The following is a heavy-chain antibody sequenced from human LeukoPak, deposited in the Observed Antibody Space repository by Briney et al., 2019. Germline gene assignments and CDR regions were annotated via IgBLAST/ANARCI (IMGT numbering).Heavy chain of an antibody. V-gene: IGHV1-18*04. D-gene: IGHD5-12*01. Sequence: ASVKVSFKASGYTFTSYGISWVRQAPGQGLEWMGWISAYNGNTNYAQKLQGRVTMTTDTSTSTAYMELRSPRSDDTAVYCCARVHQAIGATIDYWGQGTLVTVSS. CDR3: ARVHQAIGATIDY. CDR2: ISAYNGNT. J-gene: IGHJ4*02. CDR1: GYTFTSYG.